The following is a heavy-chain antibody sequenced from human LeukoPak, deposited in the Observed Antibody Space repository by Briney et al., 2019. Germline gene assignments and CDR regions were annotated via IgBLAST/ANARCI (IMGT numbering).Heavy chain of an antibody. D-gene: IGHD4-17*01. CDR2: ISSSSSYI. J-gene: IGHJ3*02. CDR3: ARGTVTNDAFDI. V-gene: IGHV3-21*01. Sequence: GGSLRLSCAASGFTFSSYWMHWVRQAPGKGLEWVSSISSSSSYIYYADSVKGRFTISRDNAKNSLYLQMNSLRAEDTAVYYCARGTVTNDAFDIWGQGTMVTVSS. CDR1: GFTFSSYW.